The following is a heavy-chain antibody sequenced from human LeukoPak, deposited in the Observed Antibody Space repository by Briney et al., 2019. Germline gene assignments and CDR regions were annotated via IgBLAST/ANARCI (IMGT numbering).Heavy chain of an antibody. CDR1: GGSISSYY. CDR2: IYTSGST. J-gene: IGHJ6*03. CDR3: ARGKDGYSPRTYYYYYMDV. Sequence: SETLSLTCTVSGGSISSYYWSWIRQPPGKGLEWIGYIYTSGSTNYNPSLKSRVTISVDTSKNQFSLKLSSVTAADTAVYYCARGKDGYSPRTYYYYYMDVWGKGTTVTVSS. D-gene: IGHD5-24*01. V-gene: IGHV4-4*09.